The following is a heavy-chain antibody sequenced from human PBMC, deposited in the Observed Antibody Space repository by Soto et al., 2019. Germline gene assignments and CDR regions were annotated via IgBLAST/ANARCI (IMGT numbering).Heavy chain of an antibody. CDR3: AVQRSGEFVY. CDR1: GFSLSTIGVG. D-gene: IGHD1-1*01. CDR2: IYCDDDK. V-gene: IGHV2-5*02. Sequence: QITLKESGPPLVKPTQTLTLTCTFSGFSLSTIGVGVGWIRQPPGKALEWLALIYCDDDKRYRPSLTSRLTLTKDTSKNQVVLTMTNLDTVDTATSSFAVQRSGEFVYWGQGTLVTFSS. J-gene: IGHJ4*02.